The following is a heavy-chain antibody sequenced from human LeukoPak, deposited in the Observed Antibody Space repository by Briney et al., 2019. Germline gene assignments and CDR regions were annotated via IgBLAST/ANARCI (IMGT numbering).Heavy chain of an antibody. J-gene: IGHJ5*02. Sequence: SVKVSCKASGGTFSSYTISWVRRAPGQGLEWMGRIIPILGIANYAQKFQGRVTITADKSTSTAYMELSSLRSEDTAVYYCARIHDFWGNRFDPWGQGTLATVSS. CDR2: IIPILGIA. CDR3: ARIHDFWGNRFDP. CDR1: GGTFSSYT. V-gene: IGHV1-69*02. D-gene: IGHD3-3*01.